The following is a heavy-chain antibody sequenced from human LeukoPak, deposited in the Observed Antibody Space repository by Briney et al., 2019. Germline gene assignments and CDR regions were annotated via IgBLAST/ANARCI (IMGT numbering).Heavy chain of an antibody. D-gene: IGHD3-9*01. Sequence: GGSLTLSCAASGFTFSSYSMNWVRQAPGKGLEWVSSISSSSSYIYYADSVKVRFTISRDNAKNSLYLQMNSLRAEDTAVYYCARGPDILTGAEFNYWGQGTLVTVSS. CDR3: ARGPDILTGAEFNY. V-gene: IGHV3-21*01. CDR1: GFTFSSYS. J-gene: IGHJ4*02. CDR2: ISSSSSYI.